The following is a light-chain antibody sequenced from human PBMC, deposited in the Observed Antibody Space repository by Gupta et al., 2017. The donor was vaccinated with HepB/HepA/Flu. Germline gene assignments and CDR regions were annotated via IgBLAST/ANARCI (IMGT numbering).Light chain of an antibody. CDR3: SSYTSASYLWV. J-gene: IGLJ3*02. CDR2: DVS. CDR1: SSDVGGYNY. V-gene: IGLV2-14*01. Sequence: SALPPPASVSGSPCPSLSISFTGTSSDVGGYNYVSWYQQHAGQAPKLMIYDVSDRPAGVANRFSGSKYGNTAALTIXGXQAEDEXDYYCSSYTSASYLWVFGGGTKLTVL.